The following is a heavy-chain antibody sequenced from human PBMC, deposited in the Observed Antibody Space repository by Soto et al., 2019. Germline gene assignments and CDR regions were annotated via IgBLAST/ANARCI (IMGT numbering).Heavy chain of an antibody. CDR2: IIPVFGTA. Sequence: QVQLVQSGAEVKKAGSSMKVSCKVSGGTFSSYFINWVRQAPGQGLEWVGGIIPVFGTASYAEKFQGRVTITADESTSTAYMELSRLRSDDTAVYYCARETPSAAAAYYYYGLDVWGQGTTVTVPS. J-gene: IGHJ6*02. V-gene: IGHV1-69*01. D-gene: IGHD6-13*01. CDR3: ARETPSAAAAYYYYGLDV. CDR1: GGTFSSYF.